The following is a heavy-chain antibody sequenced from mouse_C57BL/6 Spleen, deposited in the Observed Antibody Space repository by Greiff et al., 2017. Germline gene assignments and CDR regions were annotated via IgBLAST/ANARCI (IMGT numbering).Heavy chain of an antibody. D-gene: IGHD2-4*01. CDR1: GYTFTSYG. CDR3: ARRGPEIYYDYDVPDCAMDD. CDR2: IYPRSGNN. J-gene: IGHJ4*01. Sequence: QVQLQQSGAELARPGASVKLSCKASGYTFTSYGISWVKQRIGQGLEWIGEIYPRSGNNYYKEKLKGKATLTADKSSSTAYMERRRLTSEDYAVYCCARRGPEIYYDYDVPDCAMDDWGQGTTVTVSS. V-gene: IGHV1-81*01.